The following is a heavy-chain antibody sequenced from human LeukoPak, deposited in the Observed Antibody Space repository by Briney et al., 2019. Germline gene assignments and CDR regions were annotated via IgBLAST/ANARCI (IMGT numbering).Heavy chain of an antibody. Sequence: PSETLSLTCTVSGGSISSYHWSWIRQPPGKGLEWIWYIYTSGSTNYNPSLKSRVTISVDTSKNQVALKLSSVTAADTAVYYCARVVGGVGLDYWGQGTLVTVSS. J-gene: IGHJ4*02. V-gene: IGHV4-4*09. D-gene: IGHD3-16*01. CDR3: ARVVGGVGLDY. CDR1: GGSISSYH. CDR2: IYTSGST.